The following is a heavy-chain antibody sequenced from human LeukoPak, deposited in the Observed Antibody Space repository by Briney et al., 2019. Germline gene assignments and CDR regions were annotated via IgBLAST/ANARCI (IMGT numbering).Heavy chain of an antibody. Sequence: NPSETLSLTCTVSGGSISSYYWSWIRQPPGKGLEWIGYIYYSGSTNYNPSLKSRVTISVDTSKNQFSLKLSSVTAADTAVYYCARSPDYLERRSGYFDYWGQGTLVTVS. CDR3: ARSPDYLERRSGYFDY. V-gene: IGHV4-59*01. CDR1: GGSISSYY. D-gene: IGHD1-1*01. CDR2: IYYSGST. J-gene: IGHJ4*02.